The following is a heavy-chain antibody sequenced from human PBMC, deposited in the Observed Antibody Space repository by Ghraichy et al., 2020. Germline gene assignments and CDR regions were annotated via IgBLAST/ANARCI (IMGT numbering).Heavy chain of an antibody. J-gene: IGHJ4*02. Sequence: GESLNISCAASGFTFSSYAMHWVRQAPGKGLEWVAVISYDGSNEYYADSVKGRFTISRDNSKNTLYLQMNSLRAEDTAVYYCARTTELGYCSSTSCSVFDYWGQGTLVTVSS. CDR2: ISYDGSNE. CDR1: GFTFSSYA. CDR3: ARTTELGYCSSTSCSVFDY. V-gene: IGHV3-30-3*01. D-gene: IGHD2-2*01.